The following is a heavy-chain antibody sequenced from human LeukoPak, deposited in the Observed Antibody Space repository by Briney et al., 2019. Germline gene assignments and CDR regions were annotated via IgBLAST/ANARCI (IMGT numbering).Heavy chain of an antibody. V-gene: IGHV5-51*01. J-gene: IGHJ4*02. CDR1: GYSFTSYW. CDR2: IYPGDSDT. CDR3: ARHYCSGGSCGNIDY. Sequence: PGESLKISCKSSGYSFTSYWIGWVRQMPGKGLEWMGIIYPGDSDTRYSPSFQGQVTISADKSISTAYLQWSSLKASDTAMYYCARHYCSGGSCGNIDYWGQGTLVTVSS. D-gene: IGHD2-15*01.